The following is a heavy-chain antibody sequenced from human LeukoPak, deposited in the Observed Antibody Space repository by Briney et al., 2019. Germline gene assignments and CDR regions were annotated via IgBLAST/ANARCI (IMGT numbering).Heavy chain of an antibody. CDR1: GYSISSTYY. CDR3: ARVGEGGSYYGWFDP. V-gene: IGHV4-38-2*02. D-gene: IGHD1-26*01. CDR2: IYHSGST. Sequence: PSETLSLTCTVSGYSISSTYYWGWIRQPPGKGLEWIGSIYHSGSTYYNPSLKSRVTISIDTSKNQFSLKLSSVTAADTAVYYCARVGEGGSYYGWFDPWGQGTLVTVSS. J-gene: IGHJ5*02.